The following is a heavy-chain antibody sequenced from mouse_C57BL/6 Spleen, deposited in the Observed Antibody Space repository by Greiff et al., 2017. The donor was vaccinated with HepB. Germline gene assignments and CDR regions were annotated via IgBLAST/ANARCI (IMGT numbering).Heavy chain of an antibody. V-gene: IGHV1-72*01. CDR3: ARGNSNPYYYAMDY. CDR1: GYTFTSYW. D-gene: IGHD2-5*01. CDR2: IDPNSGGT. J-gene: IGHJ4*01. Sequence: QVQLQQPGAELVKPGASVKLSCKASGYTFTSYWMHWVKQRPGRGLEWIGRIDPNSGGTKYNEKFKSKATLTVDKSSSTAYMQLSSLTSEDSAVYYCARGNSNPYYYAMDYWGQGTSVTVSS.